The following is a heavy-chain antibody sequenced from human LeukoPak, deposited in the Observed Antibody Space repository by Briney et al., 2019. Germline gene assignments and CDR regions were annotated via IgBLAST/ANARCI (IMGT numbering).Heavy chain of an antibody. J-gene: IGHJ4*02. V-gene: IGHV1-69*06. CDR3: ATGRLEWLLSFDY. D-gene: IGHD3-3*01. Sequence: GASVKVSCKASGGTFSSYAISWVRQAPGQGLEWMGGIIPIFGTAIYAQKFQGRVTMTEDTSTDTAYMELSSLRSEDTAVYYCATGRLEWLLSFDYWGQGTLVTVSS. CDR2: IIPIFGTA. CDR1: GGTFSSYA.